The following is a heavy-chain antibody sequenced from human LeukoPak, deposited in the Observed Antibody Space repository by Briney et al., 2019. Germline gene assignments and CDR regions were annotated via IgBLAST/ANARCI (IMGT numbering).Heavy chain of an antibody. V-gene: IGHV3-21*01. CDR3: AREYSSGPAFDI. Sequence: GGSLRLSCAASGFTLSSYTMNWVRQAPGKGLEWVSSISSSSSYIYYADSVKGRFTISRDNAKNSLYLQMNGLRAEDTAVYYCAREYSSGPAFDIWGQGTMVTVSS. CDR1: GFTLSSYT. J-gene: IGHJ3*02. CDR2: ISSSSSYI. D-gene: IGHD6-19*01.